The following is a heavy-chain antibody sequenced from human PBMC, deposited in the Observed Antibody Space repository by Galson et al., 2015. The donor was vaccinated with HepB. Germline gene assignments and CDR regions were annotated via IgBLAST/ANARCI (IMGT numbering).Heavy chain of an antibody. J-gene: IGHJ6*02. D-gene: IGHD1-14*01. Sequence: LRLSCAASGFTFSSYGMHWIRQPPGKGLEWIGSIYHSGNTYYNPSLKSRVTISVDTSKNQFSLKLSSVTAADTAVYYCARVDGPTGGYNYYGMDVWGQGTPFTVSS. CDR2: IYHSGNT. CDR3: ARVDGPTGGYNYYGMDV. CDR1: GFTFSSYG. V-gene: IGHV4-38-2*01.